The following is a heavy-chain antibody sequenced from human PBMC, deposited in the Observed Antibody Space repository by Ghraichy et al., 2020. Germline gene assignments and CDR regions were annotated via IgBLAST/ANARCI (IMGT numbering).Heavy chain of an antibody. CDR1: GGSISSYY. D-gene: IGHD3-3*01. V-gene: IGHV4-59*01. CDR3: ARDRGYDFWRGPSVWFDP. Sequence: SETLSLTCTVSGGSISSYYWSWIRQPPGKGLEWIGYSYYSGSTNYNPSLKSRVTISVDTSKNQFSLKLSSVTAADTAVYYCARDRGYDFWRGPSVWFDPWGPGTLVTVSS. J-gene: IGHJ5*02. CDR2: SYYSGST.